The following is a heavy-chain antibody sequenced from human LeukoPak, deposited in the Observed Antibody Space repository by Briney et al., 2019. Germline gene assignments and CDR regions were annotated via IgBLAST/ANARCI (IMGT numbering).Heavy chain of an antibody. J-gene: IGHJ4*02. CDR3: ARVQGSGWYPFDY. D-gene: IGHD6-19*01. V-gene: IGHV1-2*02. Sequence: ASVKVSCKASRYTFTGYYMHWVRQAPGQGLEWMGWINPNSGGTNYAQKFQGRVTMTRDTSITTAYMELSRLRSDDTAVYYCARVQGSGWYPFDYWGQGTLVTVSS. CDR2: INPNSGGT. CDR1: RYTFTGYY.